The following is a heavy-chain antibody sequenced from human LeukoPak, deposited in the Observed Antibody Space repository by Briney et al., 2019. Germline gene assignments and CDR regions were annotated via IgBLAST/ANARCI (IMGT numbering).Heavy chain of an antibody. Sequence: GGSLRLSCAASGFTFSTYAMSWVRQAPGKGLEWVSSISSTGNHIYYTESMKGRFTISRDNAKNLQMNSLRAEDTAVYYCAREETTVTHYGMDVWGQGTTVTVSS. CDR2: ISSTGNHI. V-gene: IGHV3-21*01. J-gene: IGHJ6*02. CDR1: GFTFSTYA. CDR3: AREETTVTHYGMDV. D-gene: IGHD4-17*01.